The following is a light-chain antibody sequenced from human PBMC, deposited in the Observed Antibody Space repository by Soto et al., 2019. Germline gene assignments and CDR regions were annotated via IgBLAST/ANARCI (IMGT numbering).Light chain of an antibody. J-gene: IGLJ2*01. CDR1: SSNIGAGYD. V-gene: IGLV1-40*01. CDR3: QCYDSSLSGSV. CDR2: GNS. Sequence: QSVLTQPPSVSGAPGQRVTISCTGSSSNIGAGYDVHWYQQLPGTAPKLLIYGNSNRPSGVPDRFSCSKSGTSASLAITGLHAEDEADYYCQCYDSSLSGSVFGGGTKLTVL.